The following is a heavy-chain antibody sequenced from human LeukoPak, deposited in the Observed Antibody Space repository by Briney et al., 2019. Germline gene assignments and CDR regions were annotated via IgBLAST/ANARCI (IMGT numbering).Heavy chain of an antibody. CDR2: ISSSGSTI. CDR1: GFTFSSYE. D-gene: IGHD3-3*01. Sequence: SLRLSCAASGFTFSSYEMNWVRQAPGKGLEWVSYISSSGSTIYYADSVKGRFTISRDNAKNSLYLQMNSLRAEDTAVYYCARGLRFLEWFFPFDYWGQGTLVTVSS. J-gene: IGHJ4*02. CDR3: ARGLRFLEWFFPFDY. V-gene: IGHV3-48*03.